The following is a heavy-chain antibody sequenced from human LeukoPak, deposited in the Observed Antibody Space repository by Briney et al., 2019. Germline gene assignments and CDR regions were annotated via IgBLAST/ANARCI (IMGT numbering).Heavy chain of an antibody. V-gene: IGHV3-23*01. CDR2: ISGSGGST. D-gene: IGHD3-3*01. J-gene: IGHJ4*02. CDR1: GFTVSSYA. Sequence: GGSLRRSCAASGFTVSSYARSWLRQAPGKGLEWVSAISGSGGSTYYADSVKGRFTISRDNSKNTLYLQMNRLRAEDTAVYYCARGDDFCSGYLDYWGQGTLVTVSS. CDR3: ARGDDFCSGYLDY.